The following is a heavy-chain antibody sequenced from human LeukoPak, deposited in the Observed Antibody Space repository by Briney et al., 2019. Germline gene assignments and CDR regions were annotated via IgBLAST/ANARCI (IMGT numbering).Heavy chain of an antibody. CDR3: ARDPKGPTYYYGSGRPYNWFDR. V-gene: IGHV3-33*01. Sequence: GGSLRLSCAASGFTFSNYGMHWVRQAPGKGLEWVAVIWYDGSNKYYADSVKGRFTISRDNSKNTLYLQMNSLRAEDTAVYHCARDPKGPTYYYGSGRPYNWFDRWGQGTLVTVSS. J-gene: IGHJ5*02. CDR1: GFTFSNYG. CDR2: IWYDGSNK. D-gene: IGHD3-10*01.